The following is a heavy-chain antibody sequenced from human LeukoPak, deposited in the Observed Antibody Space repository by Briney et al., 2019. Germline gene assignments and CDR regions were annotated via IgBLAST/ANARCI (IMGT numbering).Heavy chain of an antibody. Sequence: SVKVSCKASGGSFSSYAISWVRQAPGQGLEWMGGIIPIFGTANYAQKFQGRVTITTDESTSTAYMELSSLRSEDTAVYYCASETKRAGFDYWGQGTLVTVSS. CDR3: ASETKRAGFDY. J-gene: IGHJ4*02. D-gene: IGHD1-7*01. CDR1: GGSFSSYA. CDR2: IIPIFGTA. V-gene: IGHV1-69*05.